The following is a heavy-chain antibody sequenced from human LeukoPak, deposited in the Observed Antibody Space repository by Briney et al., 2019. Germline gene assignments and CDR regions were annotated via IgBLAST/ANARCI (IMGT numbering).Heavy chain of an antibody. Sequence: SETLSLTCTVSGVSISSYYWSWIRQPPGKGLEWIGYIYYSGSTNYNPSLKSRVTISVDTSKNQFSLKLSSVTAADTAVYYCARAGGIRYFDWLPDAFDIWGQGTMVTVSS. V-gene: IGHV4-59*01. CDR2: IYYSGST. CDR3: ARAGGIRYFDWLPDAFDI. J-gene: IGHJ3*02. CDR1: GVSISSYY. D-gene: IGHD3-9*01.